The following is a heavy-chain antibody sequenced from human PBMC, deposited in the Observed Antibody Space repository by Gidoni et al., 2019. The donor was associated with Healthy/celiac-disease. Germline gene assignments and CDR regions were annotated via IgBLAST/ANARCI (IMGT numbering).Heavy chain of an antibody. CDR3: ARARGWRGPYYYGMDV. D-gene: IGHD2-15*01. V-gene: IGHV3-53*01. J-gene: IGHJ6*02. CDR1: GFTVSSHY. Sequence: EVQLVESGGGLIQPGGSLRLSCAASGFTVSSHYMSWVRQAPGKGLEWVSVIYSGGSTYYADSVKGRFTISRDNSKNTLYLQMNSLRAEDTAVYYCARARGWRGPYYYGMDVWGQGTTVTVSS. CDR2: IYSGGST.